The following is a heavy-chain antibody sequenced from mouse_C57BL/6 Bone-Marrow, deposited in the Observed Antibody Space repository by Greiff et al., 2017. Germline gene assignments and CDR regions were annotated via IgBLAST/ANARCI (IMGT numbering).Heavy chain of an antibody. V-gene: IGHV7-3*01. CDR2: IRNKANGYTT. Sequence: EVKLVESGGGLVQPGGSLSLSCAASGFTFTAYYMSWVRQPPGKALEWLGFIRNKANGYTTEYSASVKGRFTISRDNSQSILYLKMDALRAEDSATYYCARFYYDGSSYGYWYFDVWGTGTTVTVSA. J-gene: IGHJ1*03. CDR3: ARFYYDGSSYGYWYFDV. D-gene: IGHD1-1*01. CDR1: GFTFTAYY.